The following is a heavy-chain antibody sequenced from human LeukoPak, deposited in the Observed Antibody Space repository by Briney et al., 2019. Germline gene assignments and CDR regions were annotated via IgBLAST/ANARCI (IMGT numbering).Heavy chain of an antibody. V-gene: IGHV3-66*01. CDR1: GLTVSSNY. J-gene: IGHJ4*02. CDR2: IYSGGTT. D-gene: IGHD4-17*01. CDR3: ASKLTTGY. Sequence: GGSLRLSCVVSGLTVSSNYMSWVRQAPGKGLEWVSVIYSGGTTNYADSVEGRFLVYRDNSKNTLYLQMNSLRAEDTAVYYCASKLTTGYWGQGTLVTVSS.